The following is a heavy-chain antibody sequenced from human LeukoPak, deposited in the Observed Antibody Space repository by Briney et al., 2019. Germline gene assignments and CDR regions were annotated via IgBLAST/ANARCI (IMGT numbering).Heavy chain of an antibody. CDR1: GFTFSSYA. CDR2: ISGTGVST. CDR3: ARDNRGDLSGAFDI. D-gene: IGHD2-21*01. V-gene: IGHV3-23*01. J-gene: IGHJ3*02. Sequence: GGSLRLSCAASGFTFSSYAMSWVRQAPGKGLEWVSAISGTGVSTYYADSVKGRFTISRDNSKNTLYLQMNSLRAEDTAVYYCARDNRGDLSGAFDIWGQGTMVTVSS.